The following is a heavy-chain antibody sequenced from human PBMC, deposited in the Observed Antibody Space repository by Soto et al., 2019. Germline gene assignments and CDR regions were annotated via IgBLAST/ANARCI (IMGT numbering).Heavy chain of an antibody. CDR1: GFTFSSYG. CDR2: ISYDGSNK. D-gene: IGHD3-3*01. CDR3: AKDHRANGYDFWSGLDY. J-gene: IGHJ4*02. V-gene: IGHV3-30*18. Sequence: PGGSNRLSCAASGFTFSSYGMHWVSQAPGKGLEWVAVISYDGSNKYYADSVKGRLTISRDNSKNTLYLQMNSLRAEDTAVYYCAKDHRANGYDFWSGLDYWGQGTLVTVSS.